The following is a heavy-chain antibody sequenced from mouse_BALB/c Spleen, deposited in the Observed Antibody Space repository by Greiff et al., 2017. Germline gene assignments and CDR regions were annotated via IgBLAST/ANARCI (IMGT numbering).Heavy chain of an antibody. D-gene: IGHD2-14*01. Sequence: VQLQQSGPSLVQPSQSLSITCTVSGFSLTSYGVHWVRQSPGKGLEWLGVIWRGGSTDYNAAFMSRLSITKDNSKSQVFFKMNSLQADDTAIYYCAKNYYRYDGAMDYWGQGTSVTVSS. CDR2: IWRGGST. V-gene: IGHV2-5-1*01. CDR1: GFSLTSYG. CDR3: AKNYYRYDGAMDY. J-gene: IGHJ4*01.